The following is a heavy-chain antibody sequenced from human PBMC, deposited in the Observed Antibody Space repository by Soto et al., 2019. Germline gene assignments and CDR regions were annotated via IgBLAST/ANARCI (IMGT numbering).Heavy chain of an antibody. D-gene: IGHD3-22*01. Sequence: EVQLVESGGGLVQPGGSLRLSCAASGFTFSSYWMSWVRQAPGKGLEWVANIKQDGSEKYYVDSVKGRFTISRDNAKNSLYLQMNSLRAEDTAVYYCASNYYDSSGYIDYWGQGTLVTVSS. V-gene: IGHV3-7*01. J-gene: IGHJ4*02. CDR3: ASNYYDSSGYIDY. CDR2: IKQDGSEK. CDR1: GFTFSSYW.